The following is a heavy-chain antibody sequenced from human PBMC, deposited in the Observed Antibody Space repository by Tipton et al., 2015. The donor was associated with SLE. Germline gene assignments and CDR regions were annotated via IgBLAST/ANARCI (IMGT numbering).Heavy chain of an antibody. J-gene: IGHJ4*02. CDR1: GGSFSGYY. CDR2: IKYDGSAE. CDR3: TRSRRDGYSDS. Sequence: LSLTCAVYGGSFSGYYWSWIRQPPGKGLEWVANIKYDGSAEYYVDSVEGRFTISRDNARNSLYLQMIGLRAEDTAVYYCTRSRRDGYSDSWGQGALVTVSS. V-gene: IGHV3-7*03. D-gene: IGHD5-24*01.